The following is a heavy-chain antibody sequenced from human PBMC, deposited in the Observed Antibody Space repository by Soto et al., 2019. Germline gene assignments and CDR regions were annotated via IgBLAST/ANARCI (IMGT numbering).Heavy chain of an antibody. CDR1: GFTFSNYE. V-gene: IGHV3-48*03. Sequence: EVQLVESGGGLVQPGGSLRLSCAASGFTFSNYEMNWVRQAPGKGLEWISYIDRSGTTIHYADSVKGRFTISRDNAKNSMYLQMNSLRVDDTAVYYCVGDGDGGCGSSWFVPWGKGTLVTVSS. CDR3: VGDGDGGCGSSWFVP. CDR2: IDRSGTTI. J-gene: IGHJ5*02. D-gene: IGHD2-15*01.